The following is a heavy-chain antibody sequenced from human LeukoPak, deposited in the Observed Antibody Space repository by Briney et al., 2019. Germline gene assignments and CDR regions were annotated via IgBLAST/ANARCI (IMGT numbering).Heavy chain of an antibody. CDR1: GFTFSSYE. CDR3: ARGVVPAANVDFGFDY. V-gene: IGHV3-48*03. D-gene: IGHD2-2*01. Sequence: SCAASGFTFSSYEMNWVRQAPGKGLEWVSYISSSGSTIYYADSVKGRFTISRDNAKNSLYLQMNSLRAEDTAVYYCARGVVPAANVDFGFDYWGQGTLVTVSS. CDR2: ISSSGSTI. J-gene: IGHJ4*02.